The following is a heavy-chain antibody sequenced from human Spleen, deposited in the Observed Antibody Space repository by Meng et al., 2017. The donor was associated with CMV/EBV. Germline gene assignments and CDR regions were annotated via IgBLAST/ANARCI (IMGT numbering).Heavy chain of an antibody. D-gene: IGHD3-22*01. Sequence: SETLSLTCTVSGGSISSSSYYWGWIRQPPGKGLEWIGSIYYSGSTYYNPSLKSRVTISVDTSKNHFSLKLTSVTAADTAIYYCARGYYYDSSGYYAVSAFDIWGQGTMVTVSS. CDR3: ARGYYYDSSGYYAVSAFDI. J-gene: IGHJ3*02. CDR2: IYYSGST. V-gene: IGHV4-39*07. CDR1: GGSISSSSYY.